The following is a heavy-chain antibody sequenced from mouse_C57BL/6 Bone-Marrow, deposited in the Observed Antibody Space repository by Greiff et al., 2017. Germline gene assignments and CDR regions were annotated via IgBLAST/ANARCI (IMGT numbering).Heavy chain of an antibody. V-gene: IGHV1-55*01. D-gene: IGHD2-2*01. CDR1: GYTFTSYW. J-gene: IGHJ3*01. CDR2: IYPGSGST. Sequence: VQLQQPGAELVKPGASVKMSCKASGYTFTSYWITWVKQRPGQGLEWIGDIYPGSGSTNYNEKFKSKATLTVDTSSSTAYMQLSSLTSKDSAVYYCARDIYYGYDDWFAYWGQGTLVTVSA. CDR3: ARDIYYGYDDWFAY.